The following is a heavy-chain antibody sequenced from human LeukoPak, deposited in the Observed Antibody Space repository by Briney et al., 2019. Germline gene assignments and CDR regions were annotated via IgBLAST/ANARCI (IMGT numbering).Heavy chain of an antibody. CDR3: ARDPYCSSTSCYAKGYYGMDV. CDR2: FDPEDGET. Sequence: ASVKVSCKVSGYTLTELSMHWVRQAPGKGLEWVGGFDPEDGETIYAQKFQCRVTMTRNTSISTAYMELSSLRSEDTAVYYCARDPYCSSTSCYAKGYYGMDVWGQGTTVTVSS. V-gene: IGHV1-24*01. CDR1: GYTLTELS. J-gene: IGHJ6*02. D-gene: IGHD2-2*01.